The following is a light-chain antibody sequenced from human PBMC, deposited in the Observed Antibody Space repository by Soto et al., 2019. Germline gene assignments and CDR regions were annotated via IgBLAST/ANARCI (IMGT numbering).Light chain of an antibody. V-gene: IGKV1-39*01. CDR1: QTISSW. Sequence: DIQMTQSPSTLSGSVGDRVTITCRASQTISSWLAWYQKKPGKAPKLLIHAASSLHSGVPSTFSGSGSGTDFALTISSLQPEDFATYYCHQTAANPWTFAQGTKVEIK. J-gene: IGKJ1*01. CDR3: HQTAANPWT. CDR2: AAS.